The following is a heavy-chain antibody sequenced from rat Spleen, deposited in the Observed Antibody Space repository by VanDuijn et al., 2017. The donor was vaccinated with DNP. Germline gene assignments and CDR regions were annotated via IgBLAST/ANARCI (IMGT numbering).Heavy chain of an antibody. D-gene: IGHD2-2*01. Sequence: EVQLVESGGDLVQPGRSLKLSCVASGFTFNNYWMTWIRQVPGKGLEWVASITRSGGSTYYPDSVKGRFTISRDNAKSTLYLQMDSLRSEETATYYCARRDTFYYFDYWGQGVMVTVSS. V-gene: IGHV5-31*01. CDR1: GFTFNNYW. CDR2: ITRSGGST. J-gene: IGHJ2*01. CDR3: ARRDTFYYFDY.